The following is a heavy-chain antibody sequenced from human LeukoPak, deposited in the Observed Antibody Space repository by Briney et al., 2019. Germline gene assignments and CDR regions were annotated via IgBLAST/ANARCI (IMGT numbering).Heavy chain of an antibody. CDR1: GGSISSGSYY. Sequence: SETLSLTCTVSGGSISSGSYYWSWTRQPAGKGLEWIGRIYTSGSTNYNPSLKSRVTISVDTSKNQFSLKLSSVTAADTAVYYCARAEGYDFWSGYFRFGSFDYWGQGTLVTVSS. CDR3: ARAEGYDFWSGYFRFGSFDY. CDR2: IYTSGST. V-gene: IGHV4-61*02. D-gene: IGHD3-3*01. J-gene: IGHJ4*02.